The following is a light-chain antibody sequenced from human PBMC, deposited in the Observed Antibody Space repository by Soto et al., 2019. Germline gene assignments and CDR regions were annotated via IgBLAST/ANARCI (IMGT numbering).Light chain of an antibody. CDR2: AAS. V-gene: IGKV1-39*01. CDR1: QGISNF. J-gene: IGKJ5*01. CDR3: QQSYRS. Sequence: DIQLTQSPSSLSASVGDRVTLTCRASQGISNFLNWYQQKPGEAPKVLIQAASSLQSGVPSRFSGSGSWTDFTLTISGLQPEDFATYYCQQSYRSFGQGTRLEIK.